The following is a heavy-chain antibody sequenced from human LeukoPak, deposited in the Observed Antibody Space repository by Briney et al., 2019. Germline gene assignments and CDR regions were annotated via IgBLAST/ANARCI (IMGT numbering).Heavy chain of an antibody. J-gene: IGHJ4*02. CDR2: INPSSENT. D-gene: IGHD1-26*01. CDR3: ARLWPIVGATSFVDC. V-gene: IGHV1-46*01. Sequence: ASAKVSCKASGYTFTRYYMSWVRQAPGQGLEWMGMINPSSENTTYAQRFQGRVTMTRDTSTSTVYMELSSLRSEDTAVYYCARLWPIVGATSFVDCWGQGTLVTVSS. CDR1: GYTFTRYY.